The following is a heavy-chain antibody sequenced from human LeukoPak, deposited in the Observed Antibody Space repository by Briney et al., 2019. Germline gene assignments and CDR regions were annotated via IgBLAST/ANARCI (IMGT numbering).Heavy chain of an antibody. V-gene: IGHV3-48*02. CDR1: GFTFSSYS. D-gene: IGHD4-17*01. CDR3: ARGLGSTVTTPPVWFDP. Sequence: GGSLRLSCAASGFTFSSYSMNWVRQAPGKGLEWVSYISSSSSTIYYADSVKGRFTISRDNAKNSLYLQMNSLRDEDTAVYYCARGLGSTVTTPPVWFDPWGQGTLVTVSP. CDR2: ISSSSSTI. J-gene: IGHJ5*02.